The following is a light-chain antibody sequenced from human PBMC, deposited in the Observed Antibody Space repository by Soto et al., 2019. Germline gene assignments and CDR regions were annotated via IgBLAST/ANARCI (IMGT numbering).Light chain of an antibody. V-gene: IGKV1-39*01. Sequence: DIQITQSPSSLSSSLVDIVTITCRASQSISSYLNWYQQKPGKAPKLLIYAASSLQSGVPSRFSGSGSGTDFTLTISSLQPEDFATYYCQQSYSTPQTFGQGTKVDIK. CDR1: QSISSY. CDR3: QQSYSTPQT. J-gene: IGKJ1*01. CDR2: AAS.